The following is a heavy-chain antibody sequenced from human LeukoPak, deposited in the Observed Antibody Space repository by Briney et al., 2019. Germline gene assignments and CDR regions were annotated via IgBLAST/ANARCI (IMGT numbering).Heavy chain of an antibody. CDR1: GGSTNTGGYF. Sequence: PSETLSLTRTVSGGSTNTGGYFWSWIRQPPGKGLEWIGYVFRTGRTSYNPSLDSRVTISLDRSRNQFSLRLTSVTAADSAMYYCATEGQCGYTTCPGLQFWGQGILVSVSS. V-gene: IGHV4-30-2*01. CDR2: VFRTGRT. CDR3: ATEGQCGYTTCPGLQF. J-gene: IGHJ4*02. D-gene: IGHD3-16*02.